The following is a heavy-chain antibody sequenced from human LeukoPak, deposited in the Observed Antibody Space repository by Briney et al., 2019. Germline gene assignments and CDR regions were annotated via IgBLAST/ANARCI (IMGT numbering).Heavy chain of an antibody. CDR1: GFTFSSYG. V-gene: IGHV3-33*01. J-gene: IGHJ5*02. CDR3: ARDAIAVAGTSWFDP. D-gene: IGHD6-19*01. Sequence: GGSLRLSCAASGFTFSSYGMHWVRQAPCKGLEWVAVIWYDGSNKYYADSVKGRFTISRDNSKNTLYLQMNSLRAEDTAVYYCARDAIAVAGTSWFDPWGQGTLVTVSS. CDR2: IWYDGSNK.